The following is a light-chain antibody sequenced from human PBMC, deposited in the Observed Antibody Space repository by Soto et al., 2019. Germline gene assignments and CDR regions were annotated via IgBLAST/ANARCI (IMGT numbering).Light chain of an antibody. CDR2: AAS. CDR3: QQYNNWPVT. J-gene: IGKJ3*01. Sequence: EIVMTQSPATLSVSPGERATLSCRASQSVSSNLAWYQQKPGQAPRLLIYAASTRAPGIPARFSGSGSGTEFPLTISSLQSEDFAVYYCQQYNNWPVTFGPATKVDIK. V-gene: IGKV3-15*01. CDR1: QSVSSN.